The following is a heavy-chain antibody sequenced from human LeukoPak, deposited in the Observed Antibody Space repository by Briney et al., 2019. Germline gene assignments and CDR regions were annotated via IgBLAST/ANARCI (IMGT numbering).Heavy chain of an antibody. CDR1: GFTVSSNY. CDR2: IYSGGST. Sequence: GGSLRLSCAASGFTVSSNYMSWVRQAPGKGLEWVSVIYSGGSTYYADPVKGRFTISRDNSKNTLYLQMNSLRAEDTAVYYCARVGAVAPYFDYWGQGTLVTVSS. CDR3: ARVGAVAPYFDY. J-gene: IGHJ4*02. D-gene: IGHD6-19*01. V-gene: IGHV3-66*01.